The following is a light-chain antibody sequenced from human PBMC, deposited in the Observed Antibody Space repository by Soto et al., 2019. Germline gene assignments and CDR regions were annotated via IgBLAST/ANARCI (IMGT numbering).Light chain of an antibody. CDR3: CSYAGSSIPVV. Sequence: QSALTQPASVSGSPGQSITISCTGTSSDVGSYNLVSWYQQHPGKAPKLMIYEVSKRPSGVSNRFSGSKSGNTASLTISGLQAEDEADYYCCSYAGSSIPVVFGGGTKLTVL. J-gene: IGLJ2*01. CDR2: EVS. CDR1: SSDVGSYNL. V-gene: IGLV2-23*02.